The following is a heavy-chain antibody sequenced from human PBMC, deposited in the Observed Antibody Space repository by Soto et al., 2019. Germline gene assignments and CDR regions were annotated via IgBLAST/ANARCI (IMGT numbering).Heavy chain of an antibody. J-gene: IGHJ4*02. CDR1: GGSISSYY. D-gene: IGHD6-13*01. Sequence: ETLSLTCTVSGGSISSYYWSWIRQPPGKGLGWIGYIYYSGSTNYNPSLKSRVTISVDTSKNQFSLKLSSVTAADTAVYYCARVAGIAAAGPKYYFDYWGQGTLVTVSS. CDR2: IYYSGST. V-gene: IGHV4-59*01. CDR3: ARVAGIAAAGPKYYFDY.